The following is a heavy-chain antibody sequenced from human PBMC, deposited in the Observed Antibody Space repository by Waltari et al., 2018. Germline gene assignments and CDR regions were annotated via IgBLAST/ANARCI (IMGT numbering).Heavy chain of an antibody. D-gene: IGHD2-21*01. CDR2: RYFTGTT. CDR1: GASVASAAHY. V-gene: IGHV4-39*01. J-gene: IGHJ4*02. Sequence: QVRLRESGPGLVKPSETLSLTCAVSGASVASAAHYGGWIRQSPERGLEWIGTRYFTGTTHFRPSLRRRVPLSADTARDQFSLGVNSVTAADTAVYYCAGTDLHTKIAFDSWGQGTQVTVSA. CDR3: AGTDLHTKIAFDS.